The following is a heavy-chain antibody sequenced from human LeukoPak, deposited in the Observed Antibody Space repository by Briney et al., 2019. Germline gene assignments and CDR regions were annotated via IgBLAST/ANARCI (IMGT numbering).Heavy chain of an antibody. CDR1: GFTVSSNY. V-gene: IGHV3-23*01. J-gene: IGHJ4*02. Sequence: GGSLRLSCAVSGFTVSSNYMSWVRQAPGKGLEWVSAISGSGGSTYYADSVKGRFTISRDNSKNTLYLQMNSLRAEDTAVYYCAKGGYSYGPMYYFDYWGQGTLVTVSS. CDR3: AKGGYSYGPMYYFDY. CDR2: ISGSGGST. D-gene: IGHD5-18*01.